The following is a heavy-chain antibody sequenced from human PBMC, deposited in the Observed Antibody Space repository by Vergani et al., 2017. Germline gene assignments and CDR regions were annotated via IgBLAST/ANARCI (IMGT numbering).Heavy chain of an antibody. CDR2: IIPILGIA. D-gene: IGHD3-10*01. CDR3: ARGQMVRGVIKSYYYGMDV. J-gene: IGHJ6*02. CDR1: GGTFSSYT. V-gene: IGHV1-69*02. Sequence: QVQLVQSGAEVKKPGSSVKVSCKASGGTFSSYTISWVQQAPGQGLEWMGRIIPILGIANYAQKFQGRVTITADKSTSTAYMELSSLRSEDTAVYYCARGQMVRGVIKSYYYGMDVWGQGTTVTVSS.